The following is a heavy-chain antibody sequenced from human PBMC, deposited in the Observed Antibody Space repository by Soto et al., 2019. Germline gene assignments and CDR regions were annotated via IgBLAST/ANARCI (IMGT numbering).Heavy chain of an antibody. Sequence: EVQLVESGGGLVKPGGSLRLSCAASGFIFSSYNMDWVRQAPGKGLEWVSSISRSSTYIYYADSVKGRFTISRDNAKNSLYLQMNSLRAEDTAVYYCASGGQLTNCDAFDIWGQGTMVTVSS. J-gene: IGHJ3*02. CDR2: ISRSSTYI. CDR1: GFIFSSYN. D-gene: IGHD6-6*01. V-gene: IGHV3-21*01. CDR3: ASGGQLTNCDAFDI.